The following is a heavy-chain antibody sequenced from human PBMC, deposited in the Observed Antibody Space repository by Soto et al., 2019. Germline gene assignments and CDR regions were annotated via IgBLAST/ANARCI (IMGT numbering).Heavy chain of an antibody. D-gene: IGHD6-13*01. CDR2: ISWNSDTI. CDR3: AKDSSRTWYSFDY. V-gene: IGHV3-9*01. CDR1: GFTFDDNA. Sequence: GGSLRLSCAASGFTFDDNAMDWVRQAPGKGLEWVSGISWNSDTIGYADSVKGRFTISRDNAKNSLYLQINSLRAEDTALYYCAKDSSRTWYSFDYWGQGTLVTVSS. J-gene: IGHJ4*02.